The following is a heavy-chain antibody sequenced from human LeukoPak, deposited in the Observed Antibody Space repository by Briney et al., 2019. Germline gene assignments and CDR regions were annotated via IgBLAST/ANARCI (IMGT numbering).Heavy chain of an antibody. Sequence: PSETLSLTCTVSGGSISSYYWSWIRQPAGKGLEWIGRIYTSGSTNYNPSLKSRVNMSVDTSKYQFSLKLSSVTAADTAVYYCASLGYCSSTSCYGGVGYWSQGTLVTVSS. CDR2: IYTSGST. CDR3: ASLGYCSSTSCYGGVGY. CDR1: GGSISSYY. D-gene: IGHD2-2*01. J-gene: IGHJ4*02. V-gene: IGHV4-4*07.